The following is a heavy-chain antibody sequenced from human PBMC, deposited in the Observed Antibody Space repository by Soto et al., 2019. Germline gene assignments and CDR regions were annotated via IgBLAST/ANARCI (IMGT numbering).Heavy chain of an antibody. CDR1: GFTFSSYA. J-gene: IGHJ4*02. V-gene: IGHV3-64D*06. CDR2: ISSNGGST. D-gene: IGHD3-9*01. Sequence: PGGSLRLSCSASGFTFSSYAMHWVRQAPGKGLEYVSAISSNGGSTYYADSVKGRFTISRDNSKNTLYLQMSSLRAEDTAVYYCVKDLYSVSGYFDSPGYWGQGTLVTVSS. CDR3: VKDLYSVSGYFDSPGY.